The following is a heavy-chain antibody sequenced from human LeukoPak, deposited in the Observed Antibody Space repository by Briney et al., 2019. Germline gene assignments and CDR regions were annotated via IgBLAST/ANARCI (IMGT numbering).Heavy chain of an antibody. V-gene: IGHV3-21*01. Sequence: PGGSLRLSCAASGFTFSSYSMNWVRQAPGKGLEWVSSISSSSSYIYYADSVKGRFTISRDNAKNSLYLQMNSLRAEDTAVYYCARPAVAGTYDAFDIWGQGTMVTVSS. D-gene: IGHD6-19*01. CDR3: ARPAVAGTYDAFDI. CDR2: ISSSSSYI. J-gene: IGHJ3*02. CDR1: GFTFSSYS.